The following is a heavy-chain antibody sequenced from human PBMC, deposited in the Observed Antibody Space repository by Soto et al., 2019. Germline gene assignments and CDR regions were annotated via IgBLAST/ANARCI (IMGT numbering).Heavy chain of an antibody. J-gene: IGHJ4*02. Sequence: EVQLLESGGGLVQPGGSLRLSCAASGFTFSSYAMSWVRQAPGKGLEWVSAISGSGGSTYYADSVKGRFTISRDNSKNAVYLHMNGPRAEDTAVYYCANGWYYYGAESYYPDYWGQGTLVTVSS. CDR2: ISGSGGST. CDR1: GFTFSSYA. D-gene: IGHD3-10*01. CDR3: ANGWYYYGAESYYPDY. V-gene: IGHV3-23*01.